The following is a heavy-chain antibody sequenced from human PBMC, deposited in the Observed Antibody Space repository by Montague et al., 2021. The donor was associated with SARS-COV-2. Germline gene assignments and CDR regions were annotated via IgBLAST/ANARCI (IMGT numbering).Heavy chain of an antibody. J-gene: IGHJ6*02. CDR2: MYDSGST. CDR1: GGSISNGGYY. CDR3: ARVGVGTMVRGVIPAYYYYGMDV. Sequence: SETLSLTCTVSGGSISNGGYYCSWIRQHPGKGLEWIGYMYDSGSTYYNPSPTSRVTMSLDTSKNQFSLKLSSVTAADTAVYYCARVGVGTMVRGVIPAYYYYGMDVWGQGTTVTVSS. D-gene: IGHD3-10*01. V-gene: IGHV4-31*03.